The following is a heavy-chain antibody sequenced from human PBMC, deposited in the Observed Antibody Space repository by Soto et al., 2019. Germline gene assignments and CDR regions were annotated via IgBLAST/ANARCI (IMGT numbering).Heavy chain of an antibody. CDR2: ISAYNGNT. V-gene: IGHV1-18*01. D-gene: IGHD2-2*01. J-gene: IGHJ4*02. CDR3: ARVFRYANVEVVPAAPDY. CDR1: GYTFTSYG. Sequence: QVQLVQSGAEVKKPGASVKVSCKASGYTFTSYGISWVRQAPGQGLEWMGWISAYNGNTNYAQKLQGRVTMTTDTSTSTAYMELRSLRSDDTAVYYCARVFRYANVEVVPAAPDYWGQGTLVTVSS.